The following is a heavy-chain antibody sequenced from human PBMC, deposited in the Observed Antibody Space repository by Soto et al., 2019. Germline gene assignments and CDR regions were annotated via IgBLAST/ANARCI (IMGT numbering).Heavy chain of an antibody. CDR2: RYYSEST. J-gene: IGHJ4*02. CDR1: GGSITTGGYY. CDR3: ARIKCSGGSCYSWSLDY. D-gene: IGHD2-15*01. Sequence: PSETLSLTCTVSGGSITTGGYYWSWIRQLPGKGLEWIGHRYYSESTYYNPSLKSRVSISLDTSKNQFSLKLSFATTADTAMYYCARIKCSGGSCYSWSLDYWGQGPPVTVSS. V-gene: IGHV4-31*03.